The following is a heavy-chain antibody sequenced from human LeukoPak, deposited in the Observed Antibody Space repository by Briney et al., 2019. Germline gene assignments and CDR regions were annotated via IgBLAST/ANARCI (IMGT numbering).Heavy chain of an antibody. Sequence: ASVKVSCKSSGYTFTGYYMHWVRQAPGQGLEWMGWINPNSGGTNYAQKFQGRVTMTRDTSISTAYMELSRLRSDDTAVYYCAREWTYYDYVWGSYRSLVDYWGQGTLVTVSS. CDR2: INPNSGGT. D-gene: IGHD3-16*02. CDR3: AREWTYYDYVWGSYRSLVDY. CDR1: GYTFTGYY. J-gene: IGHJ4*02. V-gene: IGHV1-2*02.